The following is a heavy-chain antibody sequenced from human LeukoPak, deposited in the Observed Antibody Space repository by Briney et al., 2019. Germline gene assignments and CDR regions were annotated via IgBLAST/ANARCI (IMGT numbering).Heavy chain of an antibody. V-gene: IGHV3-13*01. CDR2: IGTASDT. CDR1: GFTFSSFD. Sequence: GGSLRLSCAASGFTFSSFDMHWVRQPTGQGLEWVSTIGTASDTYYPGSVEGRFTLSRDNAKNSLYLQVNSLTAGDTAVYYCARGPPRGKYYYMDVWGKGTTVTVSS. J-gene: IGHJ6*03. CDR3: ARGPPRGKYYYMDV. D-gene: IGHD1-1*01.